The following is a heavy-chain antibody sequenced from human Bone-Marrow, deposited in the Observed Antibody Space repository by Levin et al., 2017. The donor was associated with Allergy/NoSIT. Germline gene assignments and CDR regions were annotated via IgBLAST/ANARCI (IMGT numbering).Heavy chain of an antibody. D-gene: IGHD6-19*01. J-gene: IGHJ6*03. Sequence: GESLKISCKASGYTFISYYMHWVRQAPGQGLEWMGIINPSGGSTSYAQKFQGRVTMTRDTSTSTVYMELSSLRSEDTALYYCAREKDGGSGRGWGYYYYMDVWGKGTTVTVSS. CDR2: INPSGGST. V-gene: IGHV1-46*01. CDR3: AREKDGGSGRGWGYYYYMDV. CDR1: GYTFISYY.